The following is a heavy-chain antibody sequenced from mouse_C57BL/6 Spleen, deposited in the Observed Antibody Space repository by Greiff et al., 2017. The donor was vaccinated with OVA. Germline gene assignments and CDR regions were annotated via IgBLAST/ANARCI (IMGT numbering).Heavy chain of an antibody. V-gene: IGHV1-64*01. J-gene: IGHJ3*01. CDR2: IHPNSGST. CDR3: ARAYGSSFFAY. D-gene: IGHD1-1*01. Sequence: VQLQQSGAELVKPGASVKLSCKASGYTFTSYWMHWVKQRPGQGLEWIGMIHPNSGSTNYNEKFKSKATLTVDKSSSTAYMQLSSLTSEDSAVYYCARAYGSSFFAYWGQGTLVTVSA. CDR1: GYTFTSYW.